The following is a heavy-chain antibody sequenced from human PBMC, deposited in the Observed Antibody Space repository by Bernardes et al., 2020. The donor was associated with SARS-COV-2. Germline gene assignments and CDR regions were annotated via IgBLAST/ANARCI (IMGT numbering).Heavy chain of an antibody. J-gene: IGHJ4*02. CDR3: ARDGRISVPGTDYFDF. V-gene: IGHV4-61*02. CDR2: ISASGST. D-gene: IGHD6-19*01. Sequence: SETLSLTCGVSDDVISSVSFYWSWLLQPAGKGLEWVGRISASGSTNYNPSLKSRVTMSVDTSKNQFSLKLTSVTAADTAVYYCARDGRISVPGTDYFDFWGQGILVTVSS. CDR1: DDVISSVSFY.